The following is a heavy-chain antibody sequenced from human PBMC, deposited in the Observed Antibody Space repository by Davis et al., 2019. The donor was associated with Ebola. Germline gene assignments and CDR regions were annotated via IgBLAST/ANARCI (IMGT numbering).Heavy chain of an antibody. J-gene: IGHJ6*03. V-gene: IGHV4-31*03. CDR1: GGSISRGGSY. D-gene: IGHD3-22*01. Sequence: PSETLSLTCTVSGGSISRGGSYWSWVRQVPGKGLEWIGYIYYSGSTSYKPSLKSRATISVDTSKNQFSLNLYSVTAADTAVYYCARDVRYDSSGYDYYFYMDVWGKGTTVTVSS. CDR3: ARDVRYDSSGYDYYFYMDV. CDR2: IYYSGST.